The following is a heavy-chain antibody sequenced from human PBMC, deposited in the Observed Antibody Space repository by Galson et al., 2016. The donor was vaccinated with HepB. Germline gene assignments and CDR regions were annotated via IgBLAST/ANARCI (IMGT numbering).Heavy chain of an antibody. CDR3: ARDWGQDQPIDY. Sequence: SLRLSCAASGFKFNKYGMHWVRQAPGKGLEWVAVVWHDGTQKDYAESVKGRFTISRDNSKNTLYLQTDSLRVEDTALYYCARDWGQDQPIDYWGQGTLVTVSS. J-gene: IGHJ4*02. CDR2: VWHDGTQK. D-gene: IGHD2-2*01. V-gene: IGHV3-33*01. CDR1: GFKFNKYG.